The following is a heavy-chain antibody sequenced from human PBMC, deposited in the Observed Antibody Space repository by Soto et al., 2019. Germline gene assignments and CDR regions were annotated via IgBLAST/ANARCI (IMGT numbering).Heavy chain of an antibody. D-gene: IGHD6-6*01. Sequence: SETLSLTCAVYGGSFSGYYWSWIRQPPGKGLEWIGEINHSGSTNYNPSLKSRVTISVDTSKNQFSLKLSSVTAADTAVYYCARFVVGLGGGLAARRPSYSYYMDVWGKGTTVTVSS. J-gene: IGHJ6*03. CDR1: GGSFSGYY. V-gene: IGHV4-34*01. CDR2: INHSGST. CDR3: ARFVVGLGGGLAARRPSYSYYMDV.